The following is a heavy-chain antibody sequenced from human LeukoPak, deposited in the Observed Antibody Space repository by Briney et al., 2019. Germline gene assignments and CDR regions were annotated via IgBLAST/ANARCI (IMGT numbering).Heavy chain of an antibody. CDR3: ARASGYSYGLDDY. D-gene: IGHD5-18*01. J-gene: IGHJ4*02. Sequence: ASVKVSCKASGYTFTSYDINWVRQATGQGLEWMGWMNPNSGNTGYAQKFQGRVTMTRDTSISTAYMELSRLRSDDTAVYYCARASGYSYGLDDYWGQGTLVTVSS. CDR1: GYTFTSYD. CDR2: MNPNSGNT. V-gene: IGHV1-8*01.